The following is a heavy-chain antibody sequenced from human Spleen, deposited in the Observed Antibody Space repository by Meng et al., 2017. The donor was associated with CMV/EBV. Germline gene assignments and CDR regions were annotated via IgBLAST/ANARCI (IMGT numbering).Heavy chain of an antibody. J-gene: IGHJ6*02. CDR2: FDPEDGET. CDR1: GYTLTELS. CDR3: ATVLVSTANDYYGMDV. Sequence: ASVKVSCKVSGYTLTELSRHWARQAPGKGLEWMGGFDPEDGETIYAQKFQGRVTMTEDTSTDTAYMELSSLRSEDTAVYYCATVLVSTANDYYGMDVWGQGTTVTVSS. V-gene: IGHV1-24*01. D-gene: IGHD5/OR15-5a*01.